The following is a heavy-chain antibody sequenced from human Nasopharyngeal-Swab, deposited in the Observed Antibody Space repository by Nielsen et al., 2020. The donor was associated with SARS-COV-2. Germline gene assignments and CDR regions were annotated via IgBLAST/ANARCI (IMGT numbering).Heavy chain of an antibody. CDR1: GFTVSSNY. CDR3: ARGRGGFGYGDYVDY. V-gene: IGHV3-53*01. CDR2: IYSGGST. Sequence: GGSLRLSWAASGFTVSSNYMSWVRQAPGKGLEWVSVIYSGGSTYYADSVKGRFTISRDNSKNTLYLQMNSLRAEDTAVYYCARGRGGFGYGDYVDYWGQGTLVTVSS. D-gene: IGHD4-17*01. J-gene: IGHJ4*02.